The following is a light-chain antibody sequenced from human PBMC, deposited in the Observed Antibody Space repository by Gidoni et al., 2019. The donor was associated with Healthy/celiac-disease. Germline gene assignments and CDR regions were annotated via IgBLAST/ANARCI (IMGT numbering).Light chain of an antibody. CDR3: QQYDNLLFT. Sequence: DIQIPQSPSPLSASVGDRVTITCQASQDISNYLNWYQQKPGKAPKLLTYDASNLETGVPSRFSGSGSGTDFTFTISSLQPEDIATYYCQQYDNLLFTFGPGTKVDIK. J-gene: IGKJ3*01. V-gene: IGKV1-33*01. CDR2: DAS. CDR1: QDISNY.